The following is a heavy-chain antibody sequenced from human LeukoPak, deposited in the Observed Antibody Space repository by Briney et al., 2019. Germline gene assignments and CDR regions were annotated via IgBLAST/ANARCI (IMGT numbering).Heavy chain of an antibody. V-gene: IGHV4-59*01. CDR1: GDSISNYY. CDR2: IYYTGQT. Sequence: PSETLSPTCTVSGDSISNYYWTWIRQPPGKGLGWIGYIYYTGQTKYNPSLESRVTISVDTSRGHFSLRLTSVTAADTAIYYCARGGGDYNGSGDWFDPWGQGTLVTVSS. CDR3: ARGGGDYNGSGDWFDP. J-gene: IGHJ5*02. D-gene: IGHD3-10*01.